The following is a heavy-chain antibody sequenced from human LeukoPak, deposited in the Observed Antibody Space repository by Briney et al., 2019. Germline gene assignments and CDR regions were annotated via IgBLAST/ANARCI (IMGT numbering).Heavy chain of an antibody. J-gene: IGHJ5*02. CDR2: INPNTGRT. V-gene: IGHV1-2*02. CDR1: GYTFSGHY. D-gene: IGHD2-21*02. Sequence: ASVKVSCKASGYTFSGHYMHWVRQAPGQGLEWMGWINPNTGRTEYAQKLQGRVTMTRGASISTAYMDLSRLRSDDTDVYYCARDAELAYCGGDCYSGWFDPWGQGTVVTVSS. CDR3: ARDAELAYCGGDCYSGWFDP.